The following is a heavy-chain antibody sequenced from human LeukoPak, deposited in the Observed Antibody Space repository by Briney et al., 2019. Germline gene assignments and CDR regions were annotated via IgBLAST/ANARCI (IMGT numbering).Heavy chain of an antibody. D-gene: IGHD2-2*02. J-gene: IGHJ6*02. CDR2: ISAYNGNT. CDR3: ARDIVVVPAAIQYYYYYYGMDV. CDR1: GYTFTSYG. Sequence: ASVKVSCKASGYTFTSYGISWVRQAPGQGLEWMGWISAYNGNTNYAQKLQGRVTMTTDTSTSKAYMELRSLRSDDTAVYYCARDIVVVPAAIQYYYYYYGMDVWGQGTTVTVSS. V-gene: IGHV1-18*01.